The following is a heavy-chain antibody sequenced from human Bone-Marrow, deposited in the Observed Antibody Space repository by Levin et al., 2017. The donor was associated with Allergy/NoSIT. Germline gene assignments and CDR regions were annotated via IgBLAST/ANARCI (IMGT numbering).Heavy chain of an antibody. Sequence: SCSASGFTFSSFAMHWVRQAPGKGLEHVASINNNGGTTYYAESVMGRFTISRDNSKETLHLQMSSLRAEDTALYYCVRDHPAYGIFFDYWGQGALVTVSS. D-gene: IGHD2/OR15-2a*01. CDR1: GFTFSSFA. J-gene: IGHJ4*02. CDR3: VRDHPAYGIFFDY. CDR2: INNNGGTT. V-gene: IGHV3-64D*06.